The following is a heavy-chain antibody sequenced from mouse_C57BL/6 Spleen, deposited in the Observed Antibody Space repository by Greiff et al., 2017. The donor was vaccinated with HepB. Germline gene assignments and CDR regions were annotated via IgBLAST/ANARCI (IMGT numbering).Heavy chain of an antibody. CDR2: INPNNGGT. Sequence: VQLKQSGPELVKPGASVKIPCKASGYTFTDYNMDWVKQSHGKSLEWIGDINPNNGGTIYNQKFKGKATLTVDKSSSTAYMELRSLTSEDTAVYYCARREYDYDGYWYFDVWGTGTTVTVSS. CDR3: ARREYDYDGYWYFDV. D-gene: IGHD2-4*01. CDR1: GYTFTDYN. J-gene: IGHJ1*03. V-gene: IGHV1-18*01.